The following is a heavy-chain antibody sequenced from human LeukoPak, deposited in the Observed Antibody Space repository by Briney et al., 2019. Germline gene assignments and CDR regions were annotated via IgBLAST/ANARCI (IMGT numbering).Heavy chain of an antibody. CDR3: AKGGSTSCYNHLDY. V-gene: IGHV3-23*01. CDR2: ISGSGGST. D-gene: IGHD2-2*02. Sequence: GGSLRLSCAASGFTFSSHAMSWVRQAPGKGLEWVSAISGSGGSTYYADSVKGRFTISRDNSKNTLYLQMNSLRAEDTAVYYCAKGGSTSCYNHLDYWGQGTLVTVSS. CDR1: GFTFSSHA. J-gene: IGHJ4*02.